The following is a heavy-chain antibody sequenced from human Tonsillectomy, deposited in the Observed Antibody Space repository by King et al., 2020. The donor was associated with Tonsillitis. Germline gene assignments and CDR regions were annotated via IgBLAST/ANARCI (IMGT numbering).Heavy chain of an antibody. CDR1: GGSISSNNYY. Sequence: QLQESGPGLVKPSETLSLTCTVSGGSISSNNYYWAWIRQPPGKGLEWIGSGFHSGSTHYSPSLQSRVTISLDTSNNQLSLKLSSVTAADTAVYFCARHPNPVIRDYYPGMDVWGQGTTVTVSS. D-gene: IGHD2/OR15-2a*01. CDR3: ARHPNPVIRDYYPGMDV. J-gene: IGHJ6*02. V-gene: IGHV4-39*07. CDR2: GFHSGST.